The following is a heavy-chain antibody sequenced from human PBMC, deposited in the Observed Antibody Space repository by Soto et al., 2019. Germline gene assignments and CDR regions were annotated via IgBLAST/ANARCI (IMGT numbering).Heavy chain of an antibody. V-gene: IGHV3-49*04. D-gene: IGHD2-21*01. J-gene: IGHJ5*02. CDR3: TRAESPETAYRCDA. CDR2: IRNHSYSGRI. Sequence: GGSLRLSCTTSGFSFADYAISWVRQAPGKGLEWVGLIRNHSYSGRIESAASVKDRFIVSREDSKSVAYLQMNSLKNEDSAVYFCTRAESPETAYRCDAWGQGTQVTVSS. CDR1: GFSFADYA.